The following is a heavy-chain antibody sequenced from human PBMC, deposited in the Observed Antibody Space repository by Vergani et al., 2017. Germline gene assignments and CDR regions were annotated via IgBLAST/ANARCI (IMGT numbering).Heavy chain of an antibody. D-gene: IGHD5-24*01. CDR2: IYPGDSDT. J-gene: IGHJ3*02. CDR1: GYSFTSYW. Sequence: EVQLVQSGAEVKKPGESLKISCKGSGYSFTSYWIGWVRQMPGKGLEWMGIIYPGDSDTRYSPSFQGQVTISADKSISTAYLQWSSLEASDTAMYYCARHHQRWLPVDAFDIWGQGTMVTVSS. CDR3: ARHHQRWLPVDAFDI. V-gene: IGHV5-51*01.